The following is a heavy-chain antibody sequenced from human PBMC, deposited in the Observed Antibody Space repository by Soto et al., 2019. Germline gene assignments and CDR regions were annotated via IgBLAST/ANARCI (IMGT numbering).Heavy chain of an antibody. Sequence: AETLSATGTVSGGSLGSYYWSWIRQPPGKGMEWIGYVFYTGRANYNASLKSRVSISLDTSNYQFSLKLSSVTAADTAVYYCARDGDGRMTTNPYYYNGMDVWGPGTTGTVSS. J-gene: IGHJ6*02. V-gene: IGHV4-59*01. CDR1: GGSLGSYY. D-gene: IGHD4-4*01. CDR3: ARDGDGRMTTNPYYYNGMDV. CDR2: VFYTGRA.